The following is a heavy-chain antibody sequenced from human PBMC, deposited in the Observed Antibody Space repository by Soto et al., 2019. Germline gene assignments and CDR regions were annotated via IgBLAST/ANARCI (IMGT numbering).Heavy chain of an antibody. J-gene: IGHJ4*02. CDR1: GFTFSDYY. CDR3: ARGKGQLGSVDRY. CDR2: ITSRGRSV. V-gene: IGHV3-11*01. Sequence: PGGSLRLSCAASGFTFSDYYMSWIRQAPGKGLEWVSYITSRGRSVYFADSVKGRFTISRDNAKNSLYLQMNSLRAEDTAVYYCARGKGQLGSVDRYWGQGAIGTGSS. D-gene: IGHD6-6*01.